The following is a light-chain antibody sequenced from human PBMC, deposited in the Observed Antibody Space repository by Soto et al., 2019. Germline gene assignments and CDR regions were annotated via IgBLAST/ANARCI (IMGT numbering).Light chain of an antibody. CDR3: SSYATSTTYVV. Sequence: QSALTQPASVSGSPGQTITISSTGTSSDVGSYNLVSWYQQHPGKAPKLMIYEGNKRPSGASNRFSGSESGNTASLTISGLQAEDEAHYYCSSYATSTTYVVFGGGTKVTVL. V-gene: IGLV2-23*01. J-gene: IGLJ2*01. CDR2: EGN. CDR1: SSDVGSYNL.